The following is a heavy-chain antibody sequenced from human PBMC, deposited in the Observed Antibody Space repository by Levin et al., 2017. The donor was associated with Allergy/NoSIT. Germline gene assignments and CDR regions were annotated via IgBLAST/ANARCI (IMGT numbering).Heavy chain of an antibody. Sequence: ASVKVSCKASGYTFTDYYIHWVRQAPGQGLEWMGWINPNTGGTNYAQKFQGRVTMTRDTSISTAYMELNRLRSDDTAVSYCGRGRLYYDSSAYWNDWGQGTLVIVSS. CDR3: GRGRLYYDSSAYWND. CDR1: GYTFTDYY. CDR2: INPNTGGT. J-gene: IGHJ4*02. V-gene: IGHV1-2*02. D-gene: IGHD3-22*01.